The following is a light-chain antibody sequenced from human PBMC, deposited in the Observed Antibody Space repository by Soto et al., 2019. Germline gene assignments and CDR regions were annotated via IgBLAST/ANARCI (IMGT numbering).Light chain of an antibody. CDR3: AAWDDSLNGYV. CDR2: YDD. CDR1: SSNIGNNA. Sequence: QSVLAQPPSVSEAPRQRVTLSCSGSSSNIGNNAVNWYQQLPGKAPKLLIYYDDLLPSGVSDRFSGSKSGTSASLAISGLQSEDEADYYCAAWDDSLNGYVFGTGTKVTVL. V-gene: IGLV1-36*01. J-gene: IGLJ1*01.